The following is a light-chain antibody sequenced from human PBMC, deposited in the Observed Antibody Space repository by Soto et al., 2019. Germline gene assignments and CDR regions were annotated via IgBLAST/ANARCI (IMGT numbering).Light chain of an antibody. V-gene: IGKV1-33*01. Sequence: DIQMTQSPSSVSASVGDRVNSTCQASQDIGNFLNWYQQKPGKAPKLLIYDASNLETGVPSRFSGSGSGTDFTFTISSPQPEDIATYYCQQYDNLPPFTFGPGTKVDIK. CDR1: QDIGNF. CDR3: QQYDNLPPFT. J-gene: IGKJ3*01. CDR2: DAS.